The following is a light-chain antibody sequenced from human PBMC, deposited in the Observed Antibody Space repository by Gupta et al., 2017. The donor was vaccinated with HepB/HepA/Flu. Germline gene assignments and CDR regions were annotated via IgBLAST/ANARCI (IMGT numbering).Light chain of an antibody. CDR1: HYVGNF. J-gene: IGKJ1*01. CDR2: DAS. V-gene: IGKV3-11*01. Sequence: EIVLTQPPSTLPLSLGERATLSCRASHYVGNFLAWYQQKPGHAPRILIYDASNRATGIPARFSGSGSGTDFTLTISSLEPEDFAVYSCQQRINWPQTFGQGTKVEIK. CDR3: QQRINWPQT.